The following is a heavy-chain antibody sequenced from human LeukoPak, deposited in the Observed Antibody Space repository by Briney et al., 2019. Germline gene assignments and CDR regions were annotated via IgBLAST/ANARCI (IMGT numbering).Heavy chain of an antibody. CDR2: ISSSGGST. CDR1: GFTLSNYA. CDR3: ARDKEYSLNWFDP. J-gene: IGHJ5*02. D-gene: IGHD6-6*01. Sequence: PGGSLRLSCAASGFTLSNYAMSWVRQAPGKGLQWASGISSSGGSTYQVDSVKGRFTISRDNSKNTLYLQMNSLRAEDTAVYYCARDKEYSLNWFDPWGQGTLVTVSS. V-gene: IGHV3-23*01.